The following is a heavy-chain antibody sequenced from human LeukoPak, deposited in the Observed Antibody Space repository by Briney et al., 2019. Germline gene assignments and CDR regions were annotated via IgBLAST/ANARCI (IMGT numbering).Heavy chain of an antibody. CDR1: GGTFSSYA. CDR3: ARGVAAQNYYYYYMDV. J-gene: IGHJ6*03. D-gene: IGHD2-21*01. CDR2: IIPIFGTA. Sequence: ASVKVSCKASGGTFSSYAISWVRQAPGQGLEWMGGIIPIFGTANYAQKFQGRVTITTDESTSTAYMELSSLRSEDTAVYYCARGVAAQNYYYYYMDVWRKGTTVTVSS. V-gene: IGHV1-69*05.